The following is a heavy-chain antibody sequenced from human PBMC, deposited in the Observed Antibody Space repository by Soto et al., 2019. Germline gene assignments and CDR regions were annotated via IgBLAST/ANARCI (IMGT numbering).Heavy chain of an antibody. CDR3: ARRRGSNGWFDL. J-gene: IGHJ5*02. D-gene: IGHD2-8*01. V-gene: IGHV1-8*01. CDR1: GYTFINYD. CDR2: MNPDSGNT. Sequence: QVQLVQSGAEVKKPGASVKVSCKASGYTFINYDINWVRQATGQGLEWVGWMNPDSGNTGYAQNFQGRVTMTGTTAISSVCMELRSLTSEDTAVYYCARRRGSNGWFDLWGQGTLVTVSS.